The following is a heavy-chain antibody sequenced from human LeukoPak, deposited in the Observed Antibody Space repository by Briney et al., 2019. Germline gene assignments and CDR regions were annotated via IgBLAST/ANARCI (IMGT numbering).Heavy chain of an antibody. V-gene: IGHV4-34*01. J-gene: IGHJ4*02. CDR2: INHSGST. CDR1: GGSFSGYY. D-gene: IGHD3-22*01. Sequence: SETLSLTCAVYGGSFSGYYWSWIRQPPGKGLEWIGEINHSGSTNYNPSLKSRVTISVDTSKNQFSLKLSSVTAADTAVYYCARGIRYYYDSSGYFLYYFDYWGQGTLVTVSS. CDR3: ARGIRYYYDSSGYFLYYFDY.